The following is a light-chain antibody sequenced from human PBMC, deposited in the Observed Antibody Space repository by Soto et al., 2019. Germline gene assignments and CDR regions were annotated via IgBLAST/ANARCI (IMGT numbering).Light chain of an antibody. Sequence: IQMTQSPSSVSASVGDRVAITCRASQSISSWLAWYQQKPGKAPKLLIYDASSLESGVPSRFSGSGSGTDFTLTISSLQPEDSATYYCQQYNSYPITFGQGTRLEIK. CDR3: QQYNSYPIT. CDR2: DAS. CDR1: QSISSW. J-gene: IGKJ5*01. V-gene: IGKV1-5*01.